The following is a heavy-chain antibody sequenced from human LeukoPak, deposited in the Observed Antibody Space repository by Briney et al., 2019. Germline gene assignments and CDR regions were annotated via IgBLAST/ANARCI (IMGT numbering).Heavy chain of an antibody. V-gene: IGHV3-7*01. Sequence: GGSLRVSCVASGFSFSTYWMTWVRQAPGKGLEWVANIKQDGNQEYYVDSVKGRFTISRDNAKSSLYLQMDSPRAEDTAVYYCARDAGAFDIWGQGTMVTVSS. CDR3: ARDAGAFDI. CDR1: GFSFSTYW. CDR2: IKQDGNQE. D-gene: IGHD6-13*01. J-gene: IGHJ3*02.